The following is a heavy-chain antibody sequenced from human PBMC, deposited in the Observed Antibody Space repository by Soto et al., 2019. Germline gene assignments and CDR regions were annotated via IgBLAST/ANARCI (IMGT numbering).Heavy chain of an antibody. D-gene: IGHD4-17*01. CDR1: GFTVSSNY. V-gene: IGHV3-66*01. Sequence: GGSLRLSCAASGFTVSSNYMSWVRQAPGKGLEWVSVIYSDGRTYYADSVKGRFTISRDNSKNTLYLQMNSLRGEDTAVYYCARMTPDTYFDYWGQGTLVTVSS. CDR2: IYSDGRT. J-gene: IGHJ4*02. CDR3: ARMTPDTYFDY.